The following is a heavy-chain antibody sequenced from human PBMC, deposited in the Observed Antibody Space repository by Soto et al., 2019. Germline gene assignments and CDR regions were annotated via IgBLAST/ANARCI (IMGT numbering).Heavy chain of an antibody. J-gene: IGHJ6*03. D-gene: IGHD6-6*01. Sequence: SGGSLRLSCAASGFTFSSYSMNRVRQAPGKGLEWVSYISSSSSTIYYADSVKGRFTISRDNAKSSLYLQMNSLRAEDTAVYYCARVRYSSSSYYMDVWGKGTTVTVSS. CDR2: ISSSSSTI. V-gene: IGHV3-48*01. CDR3: ARVRYSSSSYYMDV. CDR1: GFTFSSYS.